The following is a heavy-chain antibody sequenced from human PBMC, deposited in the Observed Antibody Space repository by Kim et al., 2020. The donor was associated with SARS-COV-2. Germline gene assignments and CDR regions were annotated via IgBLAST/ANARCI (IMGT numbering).Heavy chain of an antibody. CDR2: IIISSSAI. CDR1: GLTFSRHT. D-gene: IGHD6-13*01. V-gene: IGHV3-48*02. J-gene: IGHJ5*02. CDR3: GRGHSDNGYENCLP. Sequence: GGSLRLSCAASGLTFSRHTMNWVRQAPGKGLEWVSYIIISSSAIYYADSVKGRFTVSRDNPKNPLYLQMNGLRDEDTDVDDRGRGHSDNGYENCLPWGQG.